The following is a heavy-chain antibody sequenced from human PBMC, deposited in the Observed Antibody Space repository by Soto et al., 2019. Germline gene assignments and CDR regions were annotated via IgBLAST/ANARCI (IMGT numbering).Heavy chain of an antibody. D-gene: IGHD6-6*01. CDR2: IFSNDEK. V-gene: IGHV2-26*01. CDR3: PRRSASSYYSLDV. Sequence: QVTLKESGPVLVKPTETLSLTCTVSGFSLSNVRMGVSWIRQPPGKALEWLAHIFSNDEKSYNTSLKSRVTISKDTSNSQVDLTMINMDPVDTATYYCPRRSASSYYSLDVWGQGTTVTVSS. CDR1: GFSLSNVRMG. J-gene: IGHJ6*02.